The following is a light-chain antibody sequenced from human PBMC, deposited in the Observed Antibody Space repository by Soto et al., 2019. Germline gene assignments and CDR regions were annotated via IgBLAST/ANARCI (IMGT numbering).Light chain of an antibody. J-gene: IGKJ5*01. CDR1: QGISSY. CDR3: QQLNSYPQGT. Sequence: IQMTQSPSSLSSSVGDRVAITCRASQGISSYLAWYQQKPGKAPKLLSYAASTLQSGVPSRFSGSGSGTEFTLTISSLQPEDFATYYCQQLNSYPQGTFGQGTRLEIK. CDR2: AAS. V-gene: IGKV1-9*01.